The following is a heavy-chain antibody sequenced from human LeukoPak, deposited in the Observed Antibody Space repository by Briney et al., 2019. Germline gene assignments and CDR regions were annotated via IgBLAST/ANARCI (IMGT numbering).Heavy chain of an antibody. CDR2: INPSGGST. CDR3: ARERRDYYDSSGYGMDV. V-gene: IGHV1-46*01. J-gene: IGHJ6*02. CDR1: GYTFTSYY. Sequence: ASVTVSCKASGYTFTSYYMHWVRQAPGQGLEWMGLINPSGGSTSYAQKFQGRVTMTRDTSTSTVYMELSSLRSEDTAVYYCARERRDYYDSSGYGMDVWGQGTTVTVSS. D-gene: IGHD3-22*01.